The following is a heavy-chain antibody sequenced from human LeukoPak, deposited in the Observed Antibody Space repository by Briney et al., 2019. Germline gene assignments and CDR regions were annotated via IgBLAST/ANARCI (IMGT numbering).Heavy chain of an antibody. CDR1: GFTFSSYN. J-gene: IGHJ6*03. V-gene: IGHV3-21*04. D-gene: IGHD3-22*01. CDR3: ARGALYDSSGYSPFGYYYYYMDV. CDR2: TTSSSSYI. Sequence: PGGPLRLSCAASGFTFSSYNMNWVRQAPGKGLEWVSSTTSSSSYIYYADSVKGRFTISRDNSKNTLYLQMNSLRAEDTAVYYCARGALYDSSGYSPFGYYYYYMDVWGKGTTVTISS.